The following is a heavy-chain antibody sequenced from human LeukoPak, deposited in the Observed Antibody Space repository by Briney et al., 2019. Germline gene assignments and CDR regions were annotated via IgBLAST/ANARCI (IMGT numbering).Heavy chain of an antibody. V-gene: IGHV3-23*01. CDR1: GFTFSSYA. CDR2: ISGSGGST. D-gene: IGHD3-22*01. CDR3: ARDGRITMIVVVTDNGMDV. Sequence: PGGSLRLSCAASGFTFSSYALSWVRQAPGKGLEWVSAISGSGGSTYYADSVKGRFTISRDNSKNTLYLQMNSLRAEDTAVYYCARDGRITMIVVVTDNGMDVWGQGTTVTVSS. J-gene: IGHJ6*02.